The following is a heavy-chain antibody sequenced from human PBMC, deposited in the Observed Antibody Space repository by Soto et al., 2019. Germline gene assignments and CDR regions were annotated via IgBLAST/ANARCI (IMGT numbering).Heavy chain of an antibody. CDR2: ISSSSSYI. D-gene: IGHD3-3*01. CDR1: GFTFSSYS. Sequence: GGSLRLSCAASGFTFSSYSMNWVRQAPGKGMEWVSSISSSSSYIYYADSVKGRFTISRDNAKNSLYLQRNSLRAEDTAVYYCARDAETGTYYDFWSGDYTPYYYYGMDVWGQGTTVTVSS. CDR3: ARDAETGTYYDFWSGDYTPYYYYGMDV. J-gene: IGHJ6*02. V-gene: IGHV3-21*01.